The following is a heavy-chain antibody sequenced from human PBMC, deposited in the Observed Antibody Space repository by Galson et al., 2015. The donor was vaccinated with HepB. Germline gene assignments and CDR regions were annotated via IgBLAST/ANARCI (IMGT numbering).Heavy chain of an antibody. V-gene: IGHV1-69*04. J-gene: IGHJ6*02. D-gene: IGHD3-22*01. Sequence: SVKVSCKASGGTFSSYAISWVRQAPGQGLEWMGRIIPILGIANYAQKFQGRVTITADKSTSTAYMELSSLRSEDTAVYYCARYYYDSSGYPGYYGMDVWGQGTTVTVSS. CDR1: GGTFSSYA. CDR2: IIPILGIA. CDR3: ARYYYDSSGYPGYYGMDV.